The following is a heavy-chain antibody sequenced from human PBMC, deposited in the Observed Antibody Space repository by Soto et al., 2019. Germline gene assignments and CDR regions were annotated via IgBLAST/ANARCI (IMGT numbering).Heavy chain of an antibody. D-gene: IGHD3-9*01. J-gene: IGHJ4*02. CDR1: GFTFSSYA. CDR3: AKFYRHYDIVVGGGYYFDY. Sequence: EVQLLESGGGLVQPGGSLRLSCAASGFTFSSYAMSWVRQAPVKGLEWVSAISGSGGSTYYADSVKGRFTISRDNSKNTLYLQMNSRRAEDTAVYYCAKFYRHYDIVVGGGYYFDYWGQGTLVTVSS. CDR2: ISGSGGST. V-gene: IGHV3-23*01.